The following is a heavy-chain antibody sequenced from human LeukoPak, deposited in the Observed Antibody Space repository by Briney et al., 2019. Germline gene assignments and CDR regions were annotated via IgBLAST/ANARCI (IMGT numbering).Heavy chain of an antibody. V-gene: IGHV1-2*02. J-gene: IGHJ4*02. Sequence: GASVNVSCKASGYTFTGYYMHWVRQAPGQGLEWMGWINPNSGGTNYAQKFQGRVTMTRDTSISTAYMELSRLRSDDTAVYYCARDHQEMATNTFDYWGQGTLVTVSS. D-gene: IGHD5-24*01. CDR1: GYTFTGYY. CDR3: ARDHQEMATNTFDY. CDR2: INPNSGGT.